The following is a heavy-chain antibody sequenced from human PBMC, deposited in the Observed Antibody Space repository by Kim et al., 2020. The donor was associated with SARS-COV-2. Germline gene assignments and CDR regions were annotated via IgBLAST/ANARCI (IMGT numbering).Heavy chain of an antibody. V-gene: IGHV4-39*07. D-gene: IGHD3-16*01. Sequence: HNPARKSRVTIYLDTSKNQFSLKRSSVTAADTAVYFCARDPVRRDAYNFDCGGQGTLVTVSS. CDR3: ARDPVRRDAYNFDC. J-gene: IGHJ4*02.